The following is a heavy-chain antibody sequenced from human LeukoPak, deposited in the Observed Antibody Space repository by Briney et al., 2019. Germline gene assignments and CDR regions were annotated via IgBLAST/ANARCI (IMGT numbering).Heavy chain of an antibody. CDR1: GGSVSTASYY. CDR3: ARGGGYDAFDI. J-gene: IGHJ3*02. CDR2: IHTSGST. V-gene: IGHV4-61*02. D-gene: IGHD3-16*01. Sequence: SQTLSLTCTVSGGSVSTASYYWSWIRQPAGKGLEWIGRIHTSGSTNYNPSLKSRVTISVDTSKNQFSLKLSSVTAADTAVYYCARGGGYDAFDIWGQGTMVTVSS.